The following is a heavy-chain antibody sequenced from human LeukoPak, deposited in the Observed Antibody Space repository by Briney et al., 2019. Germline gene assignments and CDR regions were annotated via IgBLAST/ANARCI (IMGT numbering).Heavy chain of an antibody. J-gene: IGHJ4*02. V-gene: IGHV4-39*01. CDR3: ARHGGGYEEWGLDY. CDR1: GGSISSSSYY. D-gene: IGHD5-12*01. CDR2: IYYSGST. Sequence: SETLSLTCTVSGGSISSSSYYWGWIRQPPGKGLEWIGSIYYSGSTYYNPSLKSRVTISVDTSKNQFSLKLSSVTAADTAVYYCARHGGGYEEWGLDYWGQGTLVTVSS.